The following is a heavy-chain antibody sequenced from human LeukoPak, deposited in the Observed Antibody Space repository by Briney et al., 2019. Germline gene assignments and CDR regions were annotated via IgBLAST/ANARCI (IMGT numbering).Heavy chain of an antibody. CDR3: ARAVGLTQGGTFDY. Sequence: SETLSLTCAVSGGSFSAFYWGWIRQPPGKGLEWIGNIFHSATTHYNSSLKSRVTISVDTSKNQLSLKLSSVTAADTAVYYCARAVGLTQGGTFDYWGQGTLVTVSS. D-gene: IGHD1-1*01. V-gene: IGHV4-34*12. CDR2: IFHSATT. J-gene: IGHJ4*02. CDR1: GGSFSAFY.